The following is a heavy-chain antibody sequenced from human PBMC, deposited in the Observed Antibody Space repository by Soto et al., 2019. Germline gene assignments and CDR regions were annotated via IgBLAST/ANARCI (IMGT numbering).Heavy chain of an antibody. CDR1: GGSVSTNNYY. J-gene: IGHJ4*02. D-gene: IGHD6-19*01. CDR3: ASFVRTGWRYYFDN. V-gene: IGHV4-61*01. CDR2: STYTGNS. Sequence: QVQLQESGPGLVKSSETLTLTCTVSGGSVSTNNYYWSWIRQPPGKGLEWIGFSTYTGNSNYNPSLKSRATTSVDPAKNQFSLRLISVTAADTAVYLCASFVRTGWRYYFDNWGQGILATVSA.